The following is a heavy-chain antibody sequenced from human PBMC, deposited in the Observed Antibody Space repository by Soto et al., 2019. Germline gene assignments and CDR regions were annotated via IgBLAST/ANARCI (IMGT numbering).Heavy chain of an antibody. CDR3: ARRRYYDFWSASYNSFDI. Sequence: PGESLKISCKASGYSFTNYWIAWVRQMPGKGLEWMGIIYPGASDTRYSPSFQGQVTISADKSISTAYLQWSSLKASATAMYYCARRRYYDFWSASYNSFDIWGQGTMETVSS. V-gene: IGHV5-51*01. J-gene: IGHJ3*02. CDR1: GYSFTNYW. CDR2: IYPGASDT. D-gene: IGHD3-3*01.